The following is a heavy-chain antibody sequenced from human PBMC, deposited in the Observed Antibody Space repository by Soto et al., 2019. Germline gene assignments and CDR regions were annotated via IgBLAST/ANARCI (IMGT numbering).Heavy chain of an antibody. D-gene: IGHD2-2*01. V-gene: IGHV4-34*01. Sequence: SETLSLTCAVYGGSFSGYYWSWIRQPPGKGLEWIGEINHSGSTNYNPSLKSRVTISVDTSKNQFSLRLSSVTAADTAVYYCGRVIVATVVPAAAPYYYYYYMEVWGKGTTVTVSS. CDR3: GRVIVATVVPAAAPYYYYYYMEV. J-gene: IGHJ6*03. CDR2: INHSGST. CDR1: GGSFSGYY.